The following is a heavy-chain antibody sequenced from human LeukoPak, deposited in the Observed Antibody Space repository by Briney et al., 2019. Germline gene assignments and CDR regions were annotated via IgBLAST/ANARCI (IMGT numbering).Heavy chain of an antibody. CDR2: MTPQSGNT. CDR1: GYMFTNYD. D-gene: IGHD4-11*01. CDR3: ARGPNYSNFGSAYYYYMDV. J-gene: IGHJ6*03. Sequence: RASVKVPCTASGYMFTNYDINWVRQAPGQGLEWMGWMTPQSGNTGYAQKFRGRVTITRDTSITTAYMELSSLRSEDTAVYYCARGPNYSNFGSAYYYYMDVWGKGTTVTVSS. V-gene: IGHV1-8*03.